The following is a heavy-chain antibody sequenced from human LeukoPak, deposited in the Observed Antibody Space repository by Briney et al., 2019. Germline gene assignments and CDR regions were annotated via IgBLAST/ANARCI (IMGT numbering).Heavy chain of an antibody. CDR3: AKDVPWFDP. J-gene: IGHJ5*02. Sequence: GRSLRLSCAASGFTFSSYGMHWVRQAPGEGLEWVAVISYDGSNKYYADSVKGRFTISGDNSKNTLYLQMNSLRAEDTAVYYCAKDVPWFDPWGQGTLVTVSS. V-gene: IGHV3-30*18. CDR2: ISYDGSNK. D-gene: IGHD2-2*01. CDR1: GFTFSSYG.